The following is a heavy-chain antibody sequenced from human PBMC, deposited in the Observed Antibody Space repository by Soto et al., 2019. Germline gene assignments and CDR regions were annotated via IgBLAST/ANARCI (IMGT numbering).Heavy chain of an antibody. CDR1: GYTFTSYG. CDR3: AREDCGTSCLSH. D-gene: IGHD2-2*01. V-gene: IGHV1-69*05. J-gene: IGHJ4*02. Sequence: SVKVSCKASGYTFTSYGISWVRQAPGQGLEWMGGISPIFGTANYAQKFQGRVTITTDASTSTAYMELSSLRSEDTAVYYCAREDCGTSCLSHWGQGTLVTVSS. CDR2: ISPIFGTA.